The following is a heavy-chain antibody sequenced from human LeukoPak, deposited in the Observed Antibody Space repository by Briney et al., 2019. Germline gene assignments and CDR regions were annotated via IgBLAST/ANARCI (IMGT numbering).Heavy chain of an antibody. CDR3: AKDRQVAASYYYYGMDV. Sequence: GGSLRLSCAASGFTFSSYWMSWVRQAPGKGLEWVANIKQDGSEKYYVDSVKGRFTISRDNAKNSLYLQMNSLRAEDTAVYYCAKDRQVAASYYYYGMDVWGQGTTVTVSS. D-gene: IGHD6-19*01. J-gene: IGHJ6*02. V-gene: IGHV3-7*01. CDR2: IKQDGSEK. CDR1: GFTFSSYW.